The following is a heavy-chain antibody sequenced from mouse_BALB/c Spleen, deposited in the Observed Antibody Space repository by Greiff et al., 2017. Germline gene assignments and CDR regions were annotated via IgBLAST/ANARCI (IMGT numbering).Heavy chain of an antibody. Sequence: QVQLQQPGAELVKPGAPVKLSCKASGYTFTSYWMNWVKQRPGRGLEWIGRIDPSDSETHYNQKFKDKATLTVDKSSSTAYIQLSSLTSEDSAVYYCARLLTTVVDYFDYWGQGTTLTVSS. J-gene: IGHJ2*01. D-gene: IGHD1-1*01. CDR1: GYTFTSYW. CDR3: ARLLTTVVDYFDY. CDR2: IDPSDSET. V-gene: IGHV1-69*02.